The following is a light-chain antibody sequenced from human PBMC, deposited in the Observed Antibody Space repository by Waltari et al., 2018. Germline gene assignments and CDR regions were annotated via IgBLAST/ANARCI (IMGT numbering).Light chain of an antibody. CDR2: KAS. Sequence: DIQMTQSPSSLSASVGDRVTITCRASQSISNWLAWYQQKPGKAHILLIYKASILKSGVPSRFSGSGPGTQFTLTISSLQPGDFATYYCQQYNTYSSFGQGTKLEIK. V-gene: IGKV1-5*03. CDR1: QSISNW. J-gene: IGKJ2*01. CDR3: QQYNTYSS.